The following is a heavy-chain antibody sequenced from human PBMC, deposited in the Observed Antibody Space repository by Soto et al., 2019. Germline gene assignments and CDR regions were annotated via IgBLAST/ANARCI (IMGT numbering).Heavy chain of an antibody. V-gene: IGHV4-59*08. Sequence: SATLSFTCTVSGGSISSYYWSLIRQPPGEGLEWIGSIYYSGITNNNPSLRSRVSMSIDTSKDQFSLKLKSVTAADTALYFCARQRTSVVTQAYFDVWGPGSLVTVSS. J-gene: IGHJ4*02. CDR2: IYYSGIT. D-gene: IGHD2-21*02. CDR3: ARQRTSVVTQAYFDV. CDR1: GGSISSYY.